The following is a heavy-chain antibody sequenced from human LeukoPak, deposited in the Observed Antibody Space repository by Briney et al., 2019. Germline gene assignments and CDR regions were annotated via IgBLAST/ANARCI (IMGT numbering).Heavy chain of an antibody. CDR3: ARAYYGSGSPLDY. Sequence: SVKVSCKASGGTFSSYAISWVRQAPGQGLEWMGGIIPIFGTANYAQKFQGRVTITADESTSTAYMELSSLRSEDTPVYYCARAYYGSGSPLDYWGQGTLVTVSS. V-gene: IGHV1-69*13. D-gene: IGHD3-10*01. CDR1: GGTFSSYA. CDR2: IIPIFGTA. J-gene: IGHJ4*02.